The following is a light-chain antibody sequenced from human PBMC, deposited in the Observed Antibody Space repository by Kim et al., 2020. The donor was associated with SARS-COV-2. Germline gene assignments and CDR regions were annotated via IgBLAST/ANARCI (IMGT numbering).Light chain of an antibody. CDR2: GAS. J-gene: IGKJ1*01. CDR3: QQYNKWPPWT. V-gene: IGKV3-15*01. CDR1: ESVSNN. Sequence: ERVMTQSPATLSVSPGERATLSGRANESVSNNLAWYQQKPGQAPRLLIYGASTRATGIPARFSGSGSGTEFILTINSLQSEDFAIYYCQQYNKWPPWTFGQGTKVDIK.